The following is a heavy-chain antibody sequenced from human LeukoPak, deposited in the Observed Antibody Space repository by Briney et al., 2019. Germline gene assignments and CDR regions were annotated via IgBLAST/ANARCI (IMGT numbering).Heavy chain of an antibody. Sequence: TSETLSLTCAVYGGSFSGYYWSWIRQPPGKGLEWIGYIYYSGSTNYNPSLKSRVTISVDTSKNQFSLKLSSVTAADTAVYYCARDPEDYGGFDPWGQGTLVTVSS. J-gene: IGHJ5*02. D-gene: IGHD3-16*01. CDR1: GGSFSGYY. CDR2: IYYSGST. CDR3: ARDPEDYGGFDP. V-gene: IGHV4-59*01.